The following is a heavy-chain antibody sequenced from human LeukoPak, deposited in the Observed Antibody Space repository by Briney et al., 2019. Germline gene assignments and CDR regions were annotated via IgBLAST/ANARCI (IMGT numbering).Heavy chain of an antibody. J-gene: IGHJ4*02. CDR3: ARDGGDF. V-gene: IGHV4-59*11. D-gene: IGHD2-21*01. CDR2: IYYSGST. CDR1: GGSISSHY. Sequence: PSETLSLTCTVSGGSISSHYWSWIRQPPGKGLEWIGYIYYSGSTNYNPSLKSRVTISVDTSKNQFSLKPSSVTAADTAVYYCARDGGDFWGQGTLVTVSS.